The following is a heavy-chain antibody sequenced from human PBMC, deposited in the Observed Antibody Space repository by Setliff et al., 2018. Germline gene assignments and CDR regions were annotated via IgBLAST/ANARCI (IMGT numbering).Heavy chain of an antibody. J-gene: IGHJ6*03. CDR1: GGSISSYY. CDR2: IYYSGSTS. V-gene: IGHV4-59*08. CDR3: ARMSGFLYMDV. D-gene: IGHD3-3*01. Sequence: SETLSLTCTVSGGSISSYYWSWIRQPPGKGLEWIGHIYYSGSTSYNNPSLKSRVTISVDTSKNHFSLKLPSVTAADTAVYYCARMSGFLYMDVWGKGTTVTVSS.